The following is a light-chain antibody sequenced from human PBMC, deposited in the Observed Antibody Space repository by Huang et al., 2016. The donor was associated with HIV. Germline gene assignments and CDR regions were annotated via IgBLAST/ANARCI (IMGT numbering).Light chain of an antibody. Sequence: VMTQSPASLSASPGARVTLSCRASQGVRSNLAWYQQKPGQAPTLLMFGASTRANGTPPRFSGSRSGTDFTLTITSLQSSDSAIYYCQQYNDWPPLTFGGGTKVEI. CDR3: QQYNDWPPLT. J-gene: IGKJ4*01. CDR2: GAS. V-gene: IGKV3D-15*01. CDR1: QGVRSN.